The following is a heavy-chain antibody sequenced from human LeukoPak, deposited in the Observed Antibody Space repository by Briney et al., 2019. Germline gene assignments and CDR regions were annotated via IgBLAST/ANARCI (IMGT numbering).Heavy chain of an antibody. J-gene: IGHJ4*02. V-gene: IGHV3-74*03. CDR2: ITDDAAT. D-gene: IGHD1-26*01. Sequence: PGGSLRLSCAASGFTFSSAWMHWVRQAPGTGLVRVSRITDDAATTYADSVKGRFTISRDNAKNTLYLQMNSLRAEDTAVYYCVRDRVGPDYWGQGTLVTVSS. CDR1: GFTFSSAW. CDR3: VRDRVGPDY.